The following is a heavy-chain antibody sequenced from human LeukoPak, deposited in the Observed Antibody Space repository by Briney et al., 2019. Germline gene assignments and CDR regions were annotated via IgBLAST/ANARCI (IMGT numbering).Heavy chain of an antibody. J-gene: IGHJ1*01. CDR1: GYTFGTSG. CDR2: IRPDFRVT. D-gene: IGHD3-10*01. V-gene: IGHV1-18*01. Sequence: ASVKLSCKTSGYTFGTSGICWVRQAPGQGLEWMGWIRPDFRVTYYAQKVQGRVAMTADTSTRTAYLELRSLRSDDTAVYYCARDGPLGYFQDWGQGTLVTVSS. CDR3: ARDGPLGYFQD.